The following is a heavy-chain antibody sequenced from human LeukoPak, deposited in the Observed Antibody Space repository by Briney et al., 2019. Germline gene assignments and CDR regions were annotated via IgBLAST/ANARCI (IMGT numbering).Heavy chain of an antibody. D-gene: IGHD3-3*01. Sequence: ASVKVSCKASGYTFTNYGISWVRQAPGQGIEWMGWISIYNGNTDYAQKLRGRVTITTDTSTSTDYMELRSLRSDDTAVYYCARITYDFWSGYYMPDDPWGQGTLVTVSS. CDR1: GYTFTNYG. CDR2: ISIYNGNT. CDR3: ARITYDFWSGYYMPDDP. J-gene: IGHJ5*02. V-gene: IGHV1-18*01.